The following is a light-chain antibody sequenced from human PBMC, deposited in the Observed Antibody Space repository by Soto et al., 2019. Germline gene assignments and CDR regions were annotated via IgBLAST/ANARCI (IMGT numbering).Light chain of an antibody. CDR1: QSINNY. CDR2: AAS. CDR3: QQSYSSPQVT. Sequence: DIHMTQSPSSLSASILDRVTIACXSSQSINNYLNWYQQKPGKAPNLLIYAASSLQSGVPSRFSGRGSGTDFTLTISNLQPEDFATYYCQQSYSSPQVTFGQGTRLEI. J-gene: IGKJ5*01. V-gene: IGKV1-39*01.